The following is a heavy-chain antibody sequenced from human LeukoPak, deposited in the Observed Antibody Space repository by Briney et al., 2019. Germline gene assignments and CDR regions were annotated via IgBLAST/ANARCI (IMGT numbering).Heavy chain of an antibody. Sequence: PGGSLRLSCAASGFTFSSYGMHWVRQAPGKGLEWVAVIWYDGGNKYYADSVKGRFTISRDNSKNTLYLQMNSLRAEDTAVYYCARDRCSSTSCYRPNIDYWGQGTLVTVSS. CDR1: GFTFSSYG. D-gene: IGHD2-2*01. J-gene: IGHJ4*02. CDR3: ARDRCSSTSCYRPNIDY. V-gene: IGHV3-33*01. CDR2: IWYDGGNK.